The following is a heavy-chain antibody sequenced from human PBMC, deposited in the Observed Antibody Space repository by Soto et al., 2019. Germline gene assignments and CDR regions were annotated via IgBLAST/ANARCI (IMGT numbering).Heavy chain of an antibody. Sequence: GASVKVSCKASGYTFTGYYMHWVRQAPGQGLEWMGWINPNSGGTNYAQKFQDRVTMTRDTSISTAYMELSRLRSDDTAVYYCARDLLHYYDSSGYFSFDYWGQGTLVTVSS. V-gene: IGHV1-2*02. CDR3: ARDLLHYYDSSGYFSFDY. CDR2: INPNSGGT. CDR1: GYTFTGYY. J-gene: IGHJ4*02. D-gene: IGHD3-22*01.